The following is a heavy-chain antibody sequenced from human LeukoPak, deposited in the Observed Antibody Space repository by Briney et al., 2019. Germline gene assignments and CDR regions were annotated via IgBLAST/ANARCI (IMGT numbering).Heavy chain of an antibody. CDR2: IYSGGTT. V-gene: IGHV3-53*01. CDR1: GFTVSSNY. Sequence: GGSLRLSCAASGFTVSSNYMSWVRQAPGKGLEWVSVIYSGGTTYYADSVKGRFTISRDNSKNTLYLQMNSLRAEDTAVYYCAGRSGSYWYYFDYWGQGTLVTVSS. J-gene: IGHJ4*02. D-gene: IGHD1-26*01. CDR3: AGRSGSYWYYFDY.